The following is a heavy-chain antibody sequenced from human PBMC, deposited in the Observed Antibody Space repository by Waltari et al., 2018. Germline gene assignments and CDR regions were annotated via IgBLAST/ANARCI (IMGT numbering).Heavy chain of an antibody. CDR2: INEDGRSR. D-gene: IGHD2-2*01. Sequence: EVQLVESGGDLVQPGGSLRLSCAASGFTFSSYWMHWVRQAPGKGLVWVSRINEDGRSRSYADAVKGRFTISRDNANNTLYLQMNSLRAEDTAVYYCTRTRFCSTSSCQVDWFDPWGQGTLVTVSS. J-gene: IGHJ5*02. V-gene: IGHV3-74*01. CDR3: TRTRFCSTSSCQVDWFDP. CDR1: GFTFSSYW.